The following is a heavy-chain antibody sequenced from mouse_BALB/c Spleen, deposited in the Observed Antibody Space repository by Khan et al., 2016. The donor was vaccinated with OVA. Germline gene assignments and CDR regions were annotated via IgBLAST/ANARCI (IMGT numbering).Heavy chain of an antibody. D-gene: IGHD1-2*01. Sequence: SGPGLVKPSQSLSLTCTVTGYSITSGYGCNWIRQFPGNKLEWMGYISYSGSTNYNPSLKSRISITRDTSKNQFFLQLNSVTTEDTATYYCARTARIKYWGQGTTLTVSS. V-gene: IGHV3-2*02. CDR2: ISYSGST. CDR3: ARTARIKY. CDR1: GYSITSGYG. J-gene: IGHJ2*01.